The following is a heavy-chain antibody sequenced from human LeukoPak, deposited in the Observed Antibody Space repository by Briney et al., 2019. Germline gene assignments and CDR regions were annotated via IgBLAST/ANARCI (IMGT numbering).Heavy chain of an antibody. CDR3: AHTTRPKQLVYFQQ. CDR1: GFSLSTSGVG. J-gene: IGHJ1*01. D-gene: IGHD6-13*01. CDR2: IYWDDDK. Sequence: SGPTLVKPTQTLTLTCTFSGFSLSTSGVGVGWIRQPPGKALEWLALIYWDDDKRYSPSLKSRLTITKDTSKNQVVLTMTNMDPVDTATYYCAHTTRPKQLVYFQQWGQGTLVTVSS. V-gene: IGHV2-5*02.